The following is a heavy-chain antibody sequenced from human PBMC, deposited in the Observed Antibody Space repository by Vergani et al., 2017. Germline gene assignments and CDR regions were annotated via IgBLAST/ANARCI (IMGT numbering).Heavy chain of an antibody. D-gene: IGHD3-22*01. CDR3: ARLENYYDSSCSWADAFDI. CDR2: ISYSGST. CDR1: GGSISSYY. V-gene: IGHV4-59*01. Sequence: QVQLQESGPGLVKPSETLSLTCPVSGGSISSYYWSWIRQPPGKELEWIGYISYSGSTNYNPSLKSRVTISVDTSKNQFSLKLSSVTAADTAGDYCARLENYYDSSCSWADAFDIWGQGTMVTVSS. J-gene: IGHJ3*02.